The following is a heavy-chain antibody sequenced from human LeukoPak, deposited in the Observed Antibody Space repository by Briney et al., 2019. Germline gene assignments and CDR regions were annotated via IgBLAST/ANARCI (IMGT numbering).Heavy chain of an antibody. Sequence: PGGSLRLSCAASGFTFSSYAMSWVRQAPGKGLEWVSAISGSGGSTYYADSVKGRFTISRDNSKNTLYLRMNSLRAEDTAVYYCAKDWIVVVPAASDYWGQGTLVTVSS. CDR2: ISGSGGST. CDR3: AKDWIVVVPAASDY. CDR1: GFTFSSYA. D-gene: IGHD2-2*01. V-gene: IGHV3-23*01. J-gene: IGHJ4*02.